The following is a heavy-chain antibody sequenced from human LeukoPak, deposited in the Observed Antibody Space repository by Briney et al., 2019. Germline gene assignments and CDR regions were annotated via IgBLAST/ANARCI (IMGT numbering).Heavy chain of an antibody. V-gene: IGHV1-2*02. CDR3: ARDVRVGRHVDTAMALYYYGMDV. J-gene: IGHJ6*02. Sequence: ASVKVSCKASGYTFTGYYRHWVRQAPGQGLEWMGWINPNSGGTNYAQKFQGRVTMTRDTSISTAYMELSRLRSDDTAVYYCARDVRVGRHVDTAMALYYYGMDVWGQGTTVTVSS. CDR2: INPNSGGT. CDR1: GYTFTGYY. D-gene: IGHD5-18*01.